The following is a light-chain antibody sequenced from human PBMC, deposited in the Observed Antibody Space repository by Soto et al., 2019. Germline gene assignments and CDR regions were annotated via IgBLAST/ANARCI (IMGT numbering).Light chain of an antibody. CDR2: GAS. V-gene: IGKV1-39*01. CDR3: QQSHSTPLT. J-gene: IGKJ4*01. CDR1: QSISSY. Sequence: DIQMTQSPSSLSASVGDRVTITCRASQSISSYLNWYQQKPGKAPKVLISGASSLQSGVPLRFSCSGSGTEFSLTISSLQSEDFACYYCQQSHSTPLTFGGGTKVEIK.